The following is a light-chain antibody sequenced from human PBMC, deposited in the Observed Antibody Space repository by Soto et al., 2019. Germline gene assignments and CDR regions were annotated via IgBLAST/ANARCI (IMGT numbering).Light chain of an antibody. CDR2: LEGSGSY. CDR1: SGHSSYI. V-gene: IGLV4-60*02. Sequence: QLVLTQSSSASASLGSSVKLTCTLSSGHSSYIIAWHQQQPGKAPRYLMKLEGSGSYNKGSGVPDRFSGSSSGADRYLTISILQFEDEADYYCETWDSNTHVFGGGTKLTVL. CDR3: ETWDSNTHV. J-gene: IGLJ3*02.